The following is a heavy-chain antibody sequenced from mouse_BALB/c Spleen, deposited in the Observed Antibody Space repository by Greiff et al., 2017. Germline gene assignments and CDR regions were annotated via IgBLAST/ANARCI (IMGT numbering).Heavy chain of an antibody. CDR3: ARDGGYYEENSAMDY. CDR1: GFSLTSYG. V-gene: IGHV2-9*02. D-gene: IGHD2-3*01. J-gene: IGHJ4*01. CDR2: IWAGGST. Sequence: VKLVESGPGLVAPSQSLSITCTVSGFSLTSYGVHWVRQPPGKGLEWLGVIWAGGSTNYNSALMSRLSISKDNSKSQVFLKMNSLQTDDTAMYYCARDGGYYEENSAMDYWGQGTSVTVSS.